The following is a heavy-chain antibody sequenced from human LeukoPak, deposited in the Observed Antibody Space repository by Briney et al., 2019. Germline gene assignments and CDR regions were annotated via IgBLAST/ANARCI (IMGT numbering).Heavy chain of an antibody. J-gene: IGHJ4*02. CDR2: IKSETKGATT. CDR1: GFTFSNAW. D-gene: IGHD2-2*01. CDR3: STVPENYCSSATCYSYFDH. Sequence: GGSLRLSCAASGFTFSNAWMSWVRQAPGKGPEWVGRIKSETKGATTGYAAPVKGRFTISRDDSKNTLYLQMGSLKTEDTAVYYCSTVPENYCSSATCYSYFDHWGQGTLVTVSS. V-gene: IGHV3-15*01.